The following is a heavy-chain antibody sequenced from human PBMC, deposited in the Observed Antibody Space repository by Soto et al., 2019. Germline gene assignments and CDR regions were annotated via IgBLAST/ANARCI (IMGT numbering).Heavy chain of an antibody. Sequence: KPSETLSLTCSVSGDSISTVDYFWAWIRQPPGQALEYIGYIYKSTTTYYNPSFESRVAISLDTSKSQFSLNVTSVTAADTAVYFCARGRYCLTGRCFPNWFDSLGQGTLATVSS. CDR1: GDSISTVDYF. CDR3: ARGRYCLTGRCFPNWFDS. J-gene: IGHJ5*01. D-gene: IGHD2-15*01. V-gene: IGHV4-30-4*01. CDR2: IYKSTTT.